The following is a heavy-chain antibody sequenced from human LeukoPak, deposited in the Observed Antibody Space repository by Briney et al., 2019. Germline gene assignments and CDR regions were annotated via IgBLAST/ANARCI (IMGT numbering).Heavy chain of an antibody. CDR3: AKDLYYDFWSGPNWFDP. D-gene: IGHD3-3*01. CDR1: GFTFSSYA. CDR2: ISGSGGST. Sequence: GGSLRLSCAASGFTFSSYAMSWVRQSPGKGLAWASAISGSGGSTYYADSVKGRFTISRDNSKNTLYLQMNSLRAEDTAVYYCAKDLYYDFWSGPNWFDPWGQGTLVTVSS. J-gene: IGHJ5*02. V-gene: IGHV3-23*01.